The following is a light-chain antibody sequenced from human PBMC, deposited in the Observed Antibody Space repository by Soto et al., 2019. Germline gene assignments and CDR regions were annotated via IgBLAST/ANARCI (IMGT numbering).Light chain of an antibody. J-gene: IGKJ3*01. CDR1: QSISIF. V-gene: IGKV1-39*01. CDR3: QQSDSTPFT. CDR2: AAS. Sequence: DIQMTQSPSSLSASVGDRVTITCRASQSISIFLNWYQQKPGKAPRLLIYAASSLQSGVPSRFSGSGSGTDFTLTISNLQPEDFATYYCQQSDSTPFTFGPGTKVDVK.